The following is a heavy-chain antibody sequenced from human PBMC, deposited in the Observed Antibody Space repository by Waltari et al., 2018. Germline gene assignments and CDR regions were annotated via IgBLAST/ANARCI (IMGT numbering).Heavy chain of an antibody. Sequence: EVQLLESGGGLVQPGGSLRLSCAASGFTFSSYAMSWVRQAPGKGLEWVSAICGSGGSTYYADSVKGRFTISRDNSKNTLYLQMNSLRAEDTAVYYCAKAAIAVAGPLYYYYYYGMDVWGQGTTVTVSS. J-gene: IGHJ6*02. CDR3: AKAAIAVAGPLYYYYYYGMDV. V-gene: IGHV3-23*01. CDR2: ICGSGGST. CDR1: GFTFSSYA. D-gene: IGHD6-19*01.